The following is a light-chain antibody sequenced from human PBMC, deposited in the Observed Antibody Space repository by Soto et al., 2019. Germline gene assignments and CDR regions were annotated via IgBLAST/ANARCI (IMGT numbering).Light chain of an antibody. V-gene: IGKV1-39*01. CDR3: QQSYTIPYT. CDR1: QSISTY. CDR2: AAS. J-gene: IGKJ2*01. Sequence: DIQMTQSPSSLTASLSDRVTLTCRASQSISTYLNWYQQKPGKAPKLLIYAASSLQSGVPSRLSGSGSGTDFTLTISSLQPEDFATYYCQQSYTIPYTFGQGTKLEIK.